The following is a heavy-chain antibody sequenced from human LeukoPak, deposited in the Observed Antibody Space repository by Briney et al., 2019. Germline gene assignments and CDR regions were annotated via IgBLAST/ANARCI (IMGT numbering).Heavy chain of an antibody. D-gene: IGHD4-23*01. CDR3: AKGVVPSTVITPFDY. J-gene: IGHJ4*02. CDR2: IIGSGDIT. CDR1: GFTFSSYA. V-gene: IGHV3-23*01. Sequence: RTGGSLRLSCPASGFTFSSYAMSWVRQAPGKGLEWVSSIIGSGDITYYADSVKGRFTISRDNSKNTLYLQMNSLRAEDTAVYYCAKGVVPSTVITPFDYWGQGTLVTVSS.